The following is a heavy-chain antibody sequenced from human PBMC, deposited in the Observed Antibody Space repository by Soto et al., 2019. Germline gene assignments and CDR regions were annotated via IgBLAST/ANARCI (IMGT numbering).Heavy chain of an antibody. Sequence: ASVKVSCKASGYTFTSYGISCVRQAPGQGLEWMGWISAYNGNTNYAQRLQGRVTMTTDTSTSTAYMELRSLRSDDTAVYYCARDVAVAGAHYFDYWGQGTLVTSPQ. CDR2: ISAYNGNT. J-gene: IGHJ4*02. D-gene: IGHD6-19*01. CDR1: GYTFTSYG. CDR3: ARDVAVAGAHYFDY. V-gene: IGHV1-18*01.